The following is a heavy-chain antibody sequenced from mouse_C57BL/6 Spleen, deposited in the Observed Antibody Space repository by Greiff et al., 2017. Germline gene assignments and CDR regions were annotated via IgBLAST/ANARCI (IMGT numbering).Heavy chain of an antibody. CDR1: GYAFSSSW. V-gene: IGHV1-82*01. J-gene: IGHJ4*01. CDR2: IYPGDGDT. D-gene: IGHD2-4*01. Sequence: QVQLQQSGPELVKPGASVKFSCKASGYAFSSSWMNWVKQRPGKGLEWIGRIYPGDGDTNYNGKFKGKATLTADKSSSTAYMQLSSLTSEDSAVYFCARGDIDYDGYYYAMDYWGQGTSVTVSS. CDR3: ARGDIDYDGYYYAMDY.